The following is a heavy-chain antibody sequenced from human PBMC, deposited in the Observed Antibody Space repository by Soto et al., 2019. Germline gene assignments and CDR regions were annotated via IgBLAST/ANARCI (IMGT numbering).Heavy chain of an antibody. CDR2: INHSGST. CDR3: ASVRSGSYYSWFDP. CDR1: GGSFSGYY. Sequence: SETLSLTCAVYGGSFSGYYWSWIRQPPGKGLEWIGEINHSGSTNYNPSLKSRVTISVDTSKNQFSLKLSSVTAADTAVYYCASVRSGSYYSWFDPWGQGTLVTVSS. V-gene: IGHV4-34*01. J-gene: IGHJ5*02. D-gene: IGHD3-10*01.